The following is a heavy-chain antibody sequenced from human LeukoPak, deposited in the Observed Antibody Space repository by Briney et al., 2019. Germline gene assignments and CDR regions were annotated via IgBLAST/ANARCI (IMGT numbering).Heavy chain of an antibody. CDR3: AKDWDTSSFGFDY. D-gene: IGHD5-18*01. CDR1: GFTFSSYG. J-gene: IGHJ4*02. V-gene: IGHV3-30*02. CDR2: IWYDGSNK. Sequence: GGSLRLSCAASGFTFSSYGMHWVRQAPGKGLEWVAVIWYDGSNKYYADSVKGRFTISRDNSKTTLYLQMNCLRAEDTAVYYCAKDWDTSSFGFDYWGQGTLVTVSS.